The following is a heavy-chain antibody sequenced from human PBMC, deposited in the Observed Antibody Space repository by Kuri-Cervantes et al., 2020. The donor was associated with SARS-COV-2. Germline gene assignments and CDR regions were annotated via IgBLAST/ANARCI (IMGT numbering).Heavy chain of an antibody. CDR1: GFTFSSYY. Sequence: GGSLRLSCAASGFTFSSYYMHWVRQAPGKGLEWVAVISYDGSNKYYADSVKGRFTISRDNSKNTLYLQMNSLRAEDTAVYYCAKDRTRNTYYYDSSGYYYGGFDAFDIWGQGTMVTVSS. CDR3: AKDRTRNTYYYDSSGYYYGGFDAFDI. V-gene: IGHV3-30*18. J-gene: IGHJ3*02. D-gene: IGHD3-22*01. CDR2: ISYDGSNK.